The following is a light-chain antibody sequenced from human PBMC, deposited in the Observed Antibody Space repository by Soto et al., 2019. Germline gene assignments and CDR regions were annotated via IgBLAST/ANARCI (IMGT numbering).Light chain of an antibody. J-gene: IGKJ1*01. CDR3: QQYNSYWT. V-gene: IGKV1-5*01. CDR1: QSISSW. CDR2: DAS. Sequence: DIHMTQSPSTLSASVGNIFTITCRASQSISSWLAWYKQKPGKAPKLLIYDASSLESGVPSRLSGSASGTEFTLTISSLKPDDFATYYCQQYNSYWTFGQGTKVDIK.